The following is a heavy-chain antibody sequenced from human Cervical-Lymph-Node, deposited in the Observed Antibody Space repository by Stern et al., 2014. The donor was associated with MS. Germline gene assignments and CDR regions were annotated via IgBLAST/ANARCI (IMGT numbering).Heavy chain of an antibody. CDR1: GFTISNYA. CDR3: ARSHVAY. Sequence: EQLVESGGGVVQPGRSLRLSCATSGFTISNYALHWVRQAPGKGLEWVAVISNDGGNKHYADSVNVRFTIYRENSNNTLYLQMNSLRPEDTAVYYCARSHVAYWGQGTLVTVSS. D-gene: IGHD3-3*01. V-gene: IGHV3-30-3*01. J-gene: IGHJ4*02. CDR2: ISNDGGNK.